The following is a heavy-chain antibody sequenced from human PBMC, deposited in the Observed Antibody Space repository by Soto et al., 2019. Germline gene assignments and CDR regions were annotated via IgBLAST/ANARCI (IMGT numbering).Heavy chain of an antibody. J-gene: IGHJ4*02. V-gene: IGHV3-74*01. CDR1: GFSFSTYW. CDR2: INTDGSST. D-gene: IGHD3-10*01. CDR3: ARDEFRSRPVPLPRGVERNF. Sequence: GGSLRLSCAASGFSFSTYWMHWVRQAPGKGLMWVSRINTDGSSTSYADSVKGRFTVSRDNAKNTLYLQMNSLSAEDTAVYYCARDEFRSRPVPLPRGVERNFWGQGTLVTVSS.